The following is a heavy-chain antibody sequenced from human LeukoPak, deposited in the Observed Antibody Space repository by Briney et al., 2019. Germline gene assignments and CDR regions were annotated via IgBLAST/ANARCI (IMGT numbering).Heavy chain of an antibody. CDR2: ISPYNGNT. CDR3: ARDLDIVVVTAALRHYGLDV. Sequence: GASVKVSCKASGYTFTSYGISWVRQAPGQGLEWMRWISPYNGNTNYAQKFQGRVTMTTDTSTTTAYMELRSLRSDDTAVYYCARDLDIVVVTAALRHYGLDVWGQGTTVTVSS. J-gene: IGHJ6*02. V-gene: IGHV1-18*01. D-gene: IGHD2-2*01. CDR1: GYTFTSYG.